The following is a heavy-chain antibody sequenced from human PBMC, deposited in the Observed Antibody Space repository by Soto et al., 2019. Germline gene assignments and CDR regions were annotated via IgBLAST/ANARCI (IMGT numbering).Heavy chain of an antibody. CDR1: GFTLRNYG. J-gene: IGHJ4*02. V-gene: IGHV3-33*01. CDR2: IWYDGGKK. Sequence: QVQLVESGGGVVQPGRSLRLSCAASGFTLRNYGMHWVRQAPGKGLEWVAVIWYDGGKKYYADSVNDRFTISRDNSKNTVYLQLNSLRAEDTAVYYCARDRDYFDTSGYYYYFDYWGQGTLVTVSS. D-gene: IGHD3-22*01. CDR3: ARDRDYFDTSGYYYYFDY.